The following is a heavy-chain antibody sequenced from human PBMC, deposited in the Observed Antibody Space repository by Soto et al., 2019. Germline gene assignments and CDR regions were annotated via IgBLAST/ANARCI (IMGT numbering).Heavy chain of an antibody. J-gene: IGHJ4*02. CDR3: AHGDLPAATPYYFDY. D-gene: IGHD2-2*01. CDR2: IYWNDDK. CDR1: GFSLSTSGVG. V-gene: IGHV2-5*01. Sequence: SGPTLVNPTQTLTLTCTFSGFSLSTSGVGVGWIRQPPGKALEWLALIYWNDDKRYSPSLKSRLTITKDTSKNQVVLTMTNMDPVDTATYXCAHGDLPAATPYYFDYWGQGTLVTVSS.